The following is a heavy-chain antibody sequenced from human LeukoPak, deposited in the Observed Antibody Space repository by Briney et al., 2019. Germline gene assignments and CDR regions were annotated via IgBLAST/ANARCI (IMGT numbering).Heavy chain of an antibody. CDR3: AKDGSSSYGGTTGFDY. J-gene: IGHJ4*02. V-gene: IGHV3-9*03. CDR1: GFTFDDYA. D-gene: IGHD4-23*01. CDR2: ISWNSGSI. Sequence: GGSLRLSCAASGFTFDDYAMHWVRQAPGKGLEWVAGISWNSGSIGYADSVKGRFTISRDNAKNSLYLQMNSLRAEDMALYYCAKDGSSSYGGTTGFDYWGQGTLVTVSS.